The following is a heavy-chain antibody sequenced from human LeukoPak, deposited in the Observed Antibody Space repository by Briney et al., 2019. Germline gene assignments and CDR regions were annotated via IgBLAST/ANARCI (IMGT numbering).Heavy chain of an antibody. CDR3: ARVTYYDFWSGYDYFDY. V-gene: IGHV1-69*13. D-gene: IGHD3-3*01. CDR1: GGTFSRYA. J-gene: IGHJ4*02. Sequence: SVKVSCKASGGTFSRYAISWVRQAPGQGLEWMGGIIPIFGTANYAQKFQGRVTITADESTSTAYMELSSLRSEDTAVYYCARVTYYDFWSGYDYFDYWSQGILVTVSS. CDR2: IIPIFGTA.